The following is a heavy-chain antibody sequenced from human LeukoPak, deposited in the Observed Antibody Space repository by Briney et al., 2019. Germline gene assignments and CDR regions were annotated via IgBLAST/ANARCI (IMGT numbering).Heavy chain of an antibody. CDR1: GYTLSELA. J-gene: IGHJ4*02. CDR3: AIGRIVGASS. Sequence: ASVKVSCKVSGYTLSELAIHWVRQAPGKGLEWMGGFDPEDGETLYAQTLQGRVTMTEDTSADTAYMELTNLRSDDTAFYYCAIGRIVGASSWGQGTLVTVSS. CDR2: FDPEDGET. V-gene: IGHV1-24*01. D-gene: IGHD1-26*01.